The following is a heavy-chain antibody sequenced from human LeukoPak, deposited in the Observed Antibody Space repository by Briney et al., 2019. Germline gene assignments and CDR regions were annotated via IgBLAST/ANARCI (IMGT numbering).Heavy chain of an antibody. V-gene: IGHV1-3*01. Sequence: ASVKVSCKASQYTFTDYAVHWVRQAPGQRLEWMGWIDAGNGKTKYSQSFQGRVTIIRDASATTAYMELSSLTSEDAAVYYCARGIWSATRVDYYLDNWGRGTLVTVSS. CDR1: QYTFTDYA. J-gene: IGHJ4*02. CDR2: IDAGNGKT. D-gene: IGHD5-24*01. CDR3: ARGIWSATRVDYYLDN.